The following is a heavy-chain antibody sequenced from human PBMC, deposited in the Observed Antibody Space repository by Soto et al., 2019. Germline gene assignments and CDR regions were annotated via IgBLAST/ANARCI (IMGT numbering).Heavy chain of an antibody. D-gene: IGHD2-21*02. V-gene: IGHV3-43*01. J-gene: IGHJ3*01. Sequence: GGSLRLSCAASGFVFDDYTMHWVRQVPGKGLEWVSLISWNGGSTYYADSVKGRFTISRDNSKNSLYLQMSSLRAEDTALYYCARGDRGAFDLWGQGTVVTVSS. CDR2: ISWNGGST. CDR1: GFVFDDYT. CDR3: ARGDRGAFDL.